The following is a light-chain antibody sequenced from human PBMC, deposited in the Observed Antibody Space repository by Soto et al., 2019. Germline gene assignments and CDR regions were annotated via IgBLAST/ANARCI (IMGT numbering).Light chain of an antibody. Sequence: GEIATIYCRASQSVSSSYLAWYQQKPGQAPRLLIYGASSRATGIPDRFSGSGSGTDFTLTISSLVTEEYAMQYYHQDCTFPLNLGPGIKVATK. CDR3: HQDCTFPLN. CDR2: GAS. CDR1: QSVSSSY. J-gene: IGKJ3*01. V-gene: IGKV3-20*01.